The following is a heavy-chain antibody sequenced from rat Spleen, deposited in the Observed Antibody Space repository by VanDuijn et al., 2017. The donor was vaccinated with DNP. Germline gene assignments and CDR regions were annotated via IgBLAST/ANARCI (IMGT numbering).Heavy chain of an antibody. J-gene: IGHJ3*01. CDR2: MWYDEDT. Sequence: QVQLKESGPGLLQPSQTLSLSCSVSGFSLTTNSVHWVRQPSGRGPEWMGRMWYDEDTAYNSALKSRLSISRDTSKSQVFLKMNSLQTEDTAIYYCTRGVTTVVTGWFAYWGQGTLVTVSS. CDR1: GFSLTTNS. D-gene: IGHD1-1*01. CDR3: TRGVTTVVTGWFAY. V-gene: IGHV2S30*01.